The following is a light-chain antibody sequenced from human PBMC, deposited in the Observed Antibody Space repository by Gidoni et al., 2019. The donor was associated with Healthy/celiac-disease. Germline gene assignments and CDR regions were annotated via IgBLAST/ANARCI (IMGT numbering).Light chain of an antibody. CDR2: DAS. Sequence: DIQMTQSPSTLSASVRDRVTITCRATQRISTWLAWYQQKPGKAPKLLIYDASNLESGVPSRFSGSGSGTEFTLTISSLQPDDFATYYCQHYNSYSHAFXGXTKVETK. V-gene: IGKV1-5*01. CDR3: QHYNSYSHA. J-gene: IGKJ4*01. CDR1: QRISTW.